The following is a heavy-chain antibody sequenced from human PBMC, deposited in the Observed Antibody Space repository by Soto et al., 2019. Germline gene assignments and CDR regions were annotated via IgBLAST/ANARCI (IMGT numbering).Heavy chain of an antibody. D-gene: IGHD5-12*01. CDR1: GYSFTSYW. J-gene: IGHJ1*01. CDR2: IYPGDSDT. Sequence: EVQLVQSGAEVKKPGESLKISCKGSGYSFTSYWTAWGRQMPGKGLEWMGIIYPGDSDTRYSPSFQGQVTISADKSISTAYLQWSSLKASDTAMYYCASPQPARLSGFQHWGQGTLVTVSS. V-gene: IGHV5-51*03. CDR3: ASPQPARLSGFQH.